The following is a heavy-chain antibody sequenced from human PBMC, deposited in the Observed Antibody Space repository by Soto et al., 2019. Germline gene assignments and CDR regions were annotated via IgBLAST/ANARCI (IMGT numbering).Heavy chain of an antibody. CDR2: IKQDGSEK. D-gene: IGHD6-19*01. Sequence: GGSLRLSCAASGFTFSSYWMTWVRQTPGTGLEWVANIKQDGSEKYYVDSVKGRFTISRDNAKNSLYLQMNSLRAEDTAVYYCARDGTVAGTPFDYWGQGTLVTVSS. CDR3: ARDGTVAGTPFDY. CDR1: GFTFSSYW. V-gene: IGHV3-7*05. J-gene: IGHJ4*02.